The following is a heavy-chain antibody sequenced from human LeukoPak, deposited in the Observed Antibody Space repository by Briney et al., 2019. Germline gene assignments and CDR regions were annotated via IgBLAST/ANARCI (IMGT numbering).Heavy chain of an antibody. V-gene: IGHV3-20*04. J-gene: IGHJ4*02. CDR1: GFTFDDYG. CDR3: ARGYCSSTSCYFDY. CDR2: INWNGGST. Sequence: GGSLRLSRAASGFTFDDYGMSWVRQAPGKGLEWVSGINWNGGSTGYADSVKGRFTISRDSAKNSLYLQMNSLRAEDTALYYCARGYCSSTSCYFDYWGQGTLVTVSS. D-gene: IGHD2-2*01.